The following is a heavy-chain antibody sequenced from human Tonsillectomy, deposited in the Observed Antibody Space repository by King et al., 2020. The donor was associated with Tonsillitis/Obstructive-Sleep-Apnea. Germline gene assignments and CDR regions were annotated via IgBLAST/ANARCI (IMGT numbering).Heavy chain of an antibody. CDR1: GGSISSYY. V-gene: IGHV4-59*01. J-gene: IGHJ3*02. D-gene: IGHD3-16*01. Sequence: VQLQESGPGLVKPSETLSLTCTVSGGSISSYYWSWIRQPPGKGLEWIGYIYYSGSTNYNPSLKCRVTISVDTSKNQFSLKLSSVTAADTAVYYCARDSIEGGASPFFDIWGQGTMVTVSS. CDR3: ARDSIEGGASPFFDI. CDR2: IYYSGST.